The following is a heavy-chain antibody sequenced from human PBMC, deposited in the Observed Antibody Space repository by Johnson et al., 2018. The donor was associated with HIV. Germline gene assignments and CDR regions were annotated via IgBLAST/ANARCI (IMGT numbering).Heavy chain of an antibody. CDR1: GFTFSNAW. CDR2: SENKANSYTT. J-gene: IGHJ3*02. Sequence: VQLVESGGGLVKPGGSLRLSCAASGFTFSNAWMSWVRQAPGKGLEWVGRSENKANSYTTEYAASVKGRFTISRDNAKNSLFLHMNSLRAEDTALYYCAKSIDAAADDAFDIWGQGTMVTVSS. CDR3: AKSIDAAADDAFDI. V-gene: IGHV3-72*01. D-gene: IGHD6-13*01.